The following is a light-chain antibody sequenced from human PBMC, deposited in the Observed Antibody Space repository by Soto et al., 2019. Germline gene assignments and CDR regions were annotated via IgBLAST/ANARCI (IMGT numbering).Light chain of an antibody. CDR1: QSVSSSY. CDR3: QQYGSSRWT. V-gene: IGKV3-20*01. Sequence: EIVLTQSPGTLSLSPGERATLSCRASQSVSSSYLAWYQQKPGQAPRLLIYGASSRATGIPDRFRGSGSGTDFILTITSLEPEDFAVYYCQQYGSSRWTFGQGTKVEIK. CDR2: GAS. J-gene: IGKJ1*01.